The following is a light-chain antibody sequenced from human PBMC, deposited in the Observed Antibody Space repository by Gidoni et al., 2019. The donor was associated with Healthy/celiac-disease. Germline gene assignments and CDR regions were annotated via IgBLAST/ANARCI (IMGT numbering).Light chain of an antibody. CDR3: MQALQTSWT. CDR2: LGS. V-gene: IGKV2-28*01. Sequence: DIVMTQSPLSLPVTPGEPASISCRSSQSLLHSNGYNYLDWYLQKPGQSPQLLIYLGSNRASGVPDRFSGSGSGTDFTLKISRVEAEDVGVYYCMQALQTSWTXGXGTKVEIK. CDR1: QSLLHSNGYNY. J-gene: IGKJ1*01.